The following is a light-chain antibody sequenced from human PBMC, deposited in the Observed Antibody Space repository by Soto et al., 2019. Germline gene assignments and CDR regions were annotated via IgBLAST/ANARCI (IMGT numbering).Light chain of an antibody. V-gene: IGLV4-60*03. J-gene: IGLJ3*02. CDR3: ETWDSNTRV. CDR2: LEGSGSY. CDR1: SGHSSYI. Sequence: QSVLTQSSSASASLGSSVKLTCTLSSGHSSYIIAWHQQQPGKAPRYLVKLEGSGSYNKGSGVPDRLSGSSSGADRYLTISNLQSEDEADYYCETWDSNTRVFGGGTKLTVL.